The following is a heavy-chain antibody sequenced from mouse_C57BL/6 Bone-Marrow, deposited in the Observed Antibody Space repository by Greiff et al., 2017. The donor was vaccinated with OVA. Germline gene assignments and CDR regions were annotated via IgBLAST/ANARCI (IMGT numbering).Heavy chain of an antibody. CDR2: IDPANGNT. V-gene: IGHV14-3*01. J-gene: IGHJ2*01. CDR1: GFNIKNTY. D-gene: IGHD2-10*01. CDR3: ASHSYYGNYVNYFDY. Sequence: EVQLQQSVAELVRPGASVKLSCTASGFNIKNTYMHWVKQRPEQGLEWIGRIDPANGNTKYAPKFQGKATITADTSSNTAYLQLSSLTSEDTAVYYCASHSYYGNYVNYFDYWGQGTTLTVSS.